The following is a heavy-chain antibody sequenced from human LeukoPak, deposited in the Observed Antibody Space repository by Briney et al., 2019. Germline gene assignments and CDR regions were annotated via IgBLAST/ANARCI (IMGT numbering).Heavy chain of an antibody. CDR2: MNPKSGNT. D-gene: IGHD6-13*01. V-gene: IGHV1-8*01. Sequence: ASVKVSCKASGYTFTSYDINWVRQATGQGLEWMGWMNPKSGNTGYAQKFQGRVIMTRNTSISTAYMELSSLRSEDTAVYYCARGIAAAGTGWFDPWGQGTLVTVSS. J-gene: IGHJ5*02. CDR1: GYTFTSYD. CDR3: ARGIAAAGTGWFDP.